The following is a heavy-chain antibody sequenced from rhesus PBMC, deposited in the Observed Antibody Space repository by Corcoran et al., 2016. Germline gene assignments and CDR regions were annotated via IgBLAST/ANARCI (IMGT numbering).Heavy chain of an antibody. J-gene: IGHJ5-1*01. D-gene: IGHD3-16*01. CDR1: GGSISDDYY. CDR2: SYGSGGDT. V-gene: IGHV4-106*01. Sequence: QVQLQESGPGLVKPSETLSLTCAVSGGSISDDYYWSWIRQPPGKGLEWIGYSYGSGGDTNYNPSLKNRVTIAIDMSKNRFSLKLNSVTAADTAMYYCARPYSGSYYRFDVWGAGVLVTVSS. CDR3: ARPYSGSYYRFDV.